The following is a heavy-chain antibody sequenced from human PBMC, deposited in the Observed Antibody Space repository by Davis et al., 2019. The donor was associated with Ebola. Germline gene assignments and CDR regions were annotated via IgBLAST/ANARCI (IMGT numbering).Heavy chain of an antibody. Sequence: ASVKVSCKTSGYTLTTYMIHWVRQAPGQGLEWLGRINGGSGNTKYSQRFQDRVTITSDTSASTAYLELSSLRTEDTAVYYCARDPWEQYFDYWGQGTLVTVSS. V-gene: IGHV1-3*01. J-gene: IGHJ4*02. CDR1: GYTLTTYM. D-gene: IGHD1/OR15-1a*01. CDR3: ARDPWEQYFDY. CDR2: INGGSGNT.